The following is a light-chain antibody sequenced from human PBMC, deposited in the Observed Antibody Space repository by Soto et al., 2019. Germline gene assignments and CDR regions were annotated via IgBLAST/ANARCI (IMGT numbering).Light chain of an antibody. CDR1: QTISSW. V-gene: IGKV1-5*03. CDR2: KAS. Sequence: DIQMSLSPSTLSGTVRDRVTITCRASQTISSWLAWYQQKPGKAPKLLIYKASTLKSGVPSRFSGSGSGTEFTLTISSLQPDDFATYYCQQYNSYLGRFGQVANVDIK. J-gene: IGKJ1*01. CDR3: QQYNSYLGR.